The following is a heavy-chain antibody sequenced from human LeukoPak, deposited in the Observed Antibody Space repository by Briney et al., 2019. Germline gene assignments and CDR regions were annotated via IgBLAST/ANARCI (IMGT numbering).Heavy chain of an antibody. D-gene: IGHD6-13*01. V-gene: IGHV3-74*01. Sequence: GGSLRLSCAASGLTFSSYWMHWVRQAPGKGLVWVSRINSDGSSTSYADSVKGRFTISRDNAKNTLYLQMNSLRAEDTAVYYCARDSSSSSWWTDYYYYGMDVWGQGTTVTVSS. CDR2: INSDGSST. CDR1: GLTFSSYW. CDR3: ARDSSSSSWWTDYYYYGMDV. J-gene: IGHJ6*02.